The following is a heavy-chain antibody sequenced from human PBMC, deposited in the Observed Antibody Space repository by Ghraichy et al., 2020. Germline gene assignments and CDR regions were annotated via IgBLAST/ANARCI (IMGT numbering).Heavy chain of an antibody. CDR2: INHSGST. D-gene: IGHD6-19*01. CDR1: GGSFSGYY. V-gene: IGHV4-34*01. J-gene: IGHJ4*02. Sequence: SETLSLTCAVYGGSFSGYYWSWIRQPPGKGLEWIGEINHSGSTNYNPSLKSRVTISVDTSKNQFSLKLSSVTAADTAVYYCARGGGGPSPQWLGTLHYDYWGQGTLVTVSS. CDR3: ARGGGGPSPQWLGTLHYDY.